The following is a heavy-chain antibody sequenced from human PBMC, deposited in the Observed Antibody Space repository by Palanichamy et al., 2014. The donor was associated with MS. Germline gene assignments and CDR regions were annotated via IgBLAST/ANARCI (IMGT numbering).Heavy chain of an antibody. D-gene: IGHD2-15*01. CDR1: GFAFSSWS. CDR2: ISSNGGTI. Sequence: EVQLLESGGGLVQPGGSLRLSCAASGFAFSSWSMNWVRQAPGKGLEWVSSISSNGGTIYYADSVKGRFTNSRDNSRSTLHLQMNSLRADDTAIYYCAKHLEYCSGGTCYYTFESWGQGTLVTVSS. V-gene: IGHV3-23*01. J-gene: IGHJ4*02. CDR3: AKHLEYCSGGTCYYTFES.